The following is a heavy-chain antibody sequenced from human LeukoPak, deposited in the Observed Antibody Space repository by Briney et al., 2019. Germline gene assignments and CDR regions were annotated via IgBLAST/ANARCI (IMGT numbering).Heavy chain of an antibody. V-gene: IGHV1-69*05. CDR2: IIPIFGTA. D-gene: IGHD6-13*01. J-gene: IGHJ4*02. Sequence: GASVKVSCKASGYSFTSHGISWVRQAPGQGLEWMGRIIPIFGTANYAQKFQGRVTITTDESTSTAYMELSSLRSEDTAVYYCARDCSSSWYKGGYYFDYWGQGTLVTVSS. CDR1: GYSFTSHG. CDR3: ARDCSSSWYKGGYYFDY.